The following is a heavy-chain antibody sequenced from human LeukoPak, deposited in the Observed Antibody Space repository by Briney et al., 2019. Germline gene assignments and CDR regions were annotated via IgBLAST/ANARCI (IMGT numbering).Heavy chain of an antibody. J-gene: IGHJ4*02. CDR1: GFTFDDYA. CDR3: ARDEYLWVVIQLGLFDY. V-gene: IGHV3-30-3*01. Sequence: GGSLRLSCAASGFTFDDYAMHWVRQAPGKGLEWVAVISSDGNNKYYADSVKGRFTISRDNSKNTLYLQMNSLRAEDTAVYYCARDEYLWVVIQLGLFDYWGQGTLVTASS. CDR2: ISSDGNNK. D-gene: IGHD2-2*01.